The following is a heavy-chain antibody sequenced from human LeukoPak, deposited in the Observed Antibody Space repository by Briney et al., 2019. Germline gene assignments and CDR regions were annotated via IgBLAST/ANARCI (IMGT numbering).Heavy chain of an antibody. CDR1: AFTFSNYW. J-gene: IGHJ4*02. V-gene: IGHV3-23*01. CDR3: AKDSVAGTGGFDY. CDR2: ISGSGGST. Sequence: GGSLRLSCAASAFTFSNYWMSWVRQAPGKGLEWVSAISGSGGSTYYADSVKGRFTISRDNSKNTLYLQMNSLRAEDTAVYYCAKDSVAGTGGFDYWGQGTLVTVSS. D-gene: IGHD6-19*01.